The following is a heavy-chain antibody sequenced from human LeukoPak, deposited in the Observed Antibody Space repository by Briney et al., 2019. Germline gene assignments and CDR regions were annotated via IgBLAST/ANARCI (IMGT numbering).Heavy chain of an antibody. CDR3: ARDLEYNRAY. V-gene: IGHV3-74*01. J-gene: IGHJ4*02. Sequence: PGGSLRLSCAASGFTFSSYWMHWVRQAPGKGLVWVSRINTDGSNTSYGESVKGRSTISRDNAKNRLYLQMNSLRAEDTAVYYCARDLEYNRAYWGQGTLVTVSS. D-gene: IGHD1-14*01. CDR2: INTDGSNT. CDR1: GFTFSSYW.